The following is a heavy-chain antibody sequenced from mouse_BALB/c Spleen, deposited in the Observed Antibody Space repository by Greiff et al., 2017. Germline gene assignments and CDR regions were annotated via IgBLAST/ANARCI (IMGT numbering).Heavy chain of an antibody. V-gene: IGHV5-6-3*01. CDR3: ASRYDYDSWFAY. CDR2: INSNGGST. J-gene: IGHJ3*01. CDR1: GFTFSSYG. D-gene: IGHD2-4*01. Sequence: EVQRVESGGGLVQPGGSLKLSCAASGFTFSSYGMSWVRQTPDKRLELVATINSNGGSTYYPDSVKGRFTISRDNAKNTLYLQMSSLKSEDTAMYYCASRYDYDSWFAYWGQGTLVTVSA.